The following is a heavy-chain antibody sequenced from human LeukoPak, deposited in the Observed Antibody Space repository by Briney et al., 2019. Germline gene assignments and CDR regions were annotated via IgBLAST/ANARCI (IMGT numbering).Heavy chain of an antibody. J-gene: IGHJ3*02. CDR2: IYYSGST. Sequence: SQTLSLTCTVSGDSISTGGYYWAWIRQHPGKGLEWIGYIYYSGSTYYNPSLKSRVTISVDTSKNQFSLKLSSVTAADTAVYYCARAPMGYSSSSDAFDIWGQGTMVTVSS. CDR1: GDSISTGGYY. V-gene: IGHV4-31*03. CDR3: ARAPMGYSSSSDAFDI. D-gene: IGHD6-6*01.